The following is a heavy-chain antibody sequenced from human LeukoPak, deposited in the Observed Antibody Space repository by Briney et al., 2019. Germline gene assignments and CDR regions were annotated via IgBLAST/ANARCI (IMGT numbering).Heavy chain of an antibody. CDR3: AKDRRLLEWLLLDY. Sequence: GGFLRLSCAASGFTFSSYAMSWVRQAPGKGLEWVSAISGSGGSTYYADSVKGRFTISRDNSKNTLYLQMNSLRAEDTAAYYCAKDRRLLEWLLLDYWGQGTLVTVSS. CDR2: ISGSGGST. J-gene: IGHJ4*02. D-gene: IGHD3-3*01. CDR1: GFTFSSYA. V-gene: IGHV3-23*01.